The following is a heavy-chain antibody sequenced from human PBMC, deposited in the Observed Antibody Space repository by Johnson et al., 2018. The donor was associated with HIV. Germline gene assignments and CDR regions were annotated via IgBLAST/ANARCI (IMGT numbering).Heavy chain of an antibody. V-gene: IGHV3-9*01. CDR3: ASGDELGDDAFDI. Sequence: EVQLVESGGGLVQPGRSLRLSCAASGFTFDDYAMHWVRQAPGKGLEWVSGISWNSGSIGYADSVKGRFTISRDNAKNSLYLQMNSLRAEDTALYYCASGDELGDDAFDIWGQGTMVTVSS. D-gene: IGHD7-27*01. CDR1: GFTFDDYA. CDR2: ISWNSGSI. J-gene: IGHJ3*02.